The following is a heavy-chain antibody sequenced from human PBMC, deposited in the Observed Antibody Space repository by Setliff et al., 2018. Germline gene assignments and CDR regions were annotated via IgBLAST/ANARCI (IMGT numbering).Heavy chain of an antibody. V-gene: IGHV1-69*05. J-gene: IGHJ6*03. CDR3: AREGVDTRSSTDYRYYMDV. CDR2: TIPIFGST. D-gene: IGHD5-18*01. CDR1: GYTFTNYG. Sequence: SVKVSCKASGYTFTNYGFTWVRQAPGQGLEWMGGTIPIFGSTNYAQKFQDRVTIITDESTSTAYMELRSLRTEDTAVYYCAREGVDTRSSTDYRYYMDVWGKGTTVTVSS.